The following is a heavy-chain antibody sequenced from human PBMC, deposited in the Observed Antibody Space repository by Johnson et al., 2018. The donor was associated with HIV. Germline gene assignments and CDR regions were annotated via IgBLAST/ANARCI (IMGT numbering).Heavy chain of an antibody. CDR1: GFTFSSYA. CDR2: IYSGGST. V-gene: IGHV3-23*03. J-gene: IGHJ3*01. D-gene: IGHD6-6*01. Sequence: VQLLESGGGLVQPGGSLRLSCAASGFTFSSYAMSWVRQAPGKGPEWVSVIYSGGSTYYADSVKGRFSISRDTSTNTLYLQMNSLRAEDTAVYYCASSSPSDYAFSFWGQGTMVTVSS. CDR3: ASSSPSDYAFSF.